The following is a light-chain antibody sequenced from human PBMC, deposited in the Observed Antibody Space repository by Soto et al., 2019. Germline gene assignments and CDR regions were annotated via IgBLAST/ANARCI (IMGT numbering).Light chain of an antibody. CDR2: END. CDR3: GTWDSTLSAWV. J-gene: IGLJ3*02. Sequence: QSALTQSPSVSAAPGQKVTISCSGSSSNIGNNYVSWYQHLPGTAPKLLIYENDKRPSGIPDRFSGSKSGTSATLGITGLQTGDEADYYCGTWDSTLSAWVFGGGTKLTVL. V-gene: IGLV1-51*02. CDR1: SSNIGNNY.